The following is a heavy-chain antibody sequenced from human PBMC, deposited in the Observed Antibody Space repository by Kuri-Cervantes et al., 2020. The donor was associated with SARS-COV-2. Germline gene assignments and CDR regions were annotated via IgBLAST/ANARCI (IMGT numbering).Heavy chain of an antibody. CDR2: IYPSGGST. D-gene: IGHD1-1*01. V-gene: IGHV1-46*01. CDR3: ARSWGNWRHMDV. Sequence: SVKVSCKASGYTFTSYYMHWVRQAPGQGLEWMGIIYPSGGSTSYAQKFQGRVTMTRDTSTNTVYMELSSLRSEDTAVYYGARSWGNWRHMDVWGKGTTVTVSS. J-gene: IGHJ6*03. CDR1: GYTFTSYY.